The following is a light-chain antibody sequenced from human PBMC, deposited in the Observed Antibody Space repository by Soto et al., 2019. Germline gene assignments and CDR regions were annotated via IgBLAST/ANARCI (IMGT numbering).Light chain of an antibody. J-gene: IGKJ1*01. CDR3: QHYNSYSEA. V-gene: IGKV1-5*03. CDR1: ETIRSW. Sequence: DIQMTQSPSTPSGSVGDRVTITCRASETIRSWLAWYQQKPGKAPKLLIYKASTLKSGVPSRFSGSGSGTEFTLTISSLQPDDFATYYCQHYNSYSEAFGQGTKV. CDR2: KAS.